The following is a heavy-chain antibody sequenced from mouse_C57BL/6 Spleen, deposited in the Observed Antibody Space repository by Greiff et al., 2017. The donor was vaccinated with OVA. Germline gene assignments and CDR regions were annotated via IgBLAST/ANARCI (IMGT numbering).Heavy chain of an antibody. Sequence: QVQLQQPGAELVRPGSSVKLSCKASGYTFTSYWMHWVKQRPIQGLEWIGNIDPSDSETHYNQKFKDKATLTVDKSSSTAYMQLSSLTSEDSAVDDCARCEAIYGGSYFDVWGTGTTVTVSS. CDR3: ARCEAIYGGSYFDV. CDR1: GYTFTSYW. J-gene: IGHJ1*03. D-gene: IGHD1-1*02. V-gene: IGHV1-52*01. CDR2: IDPSDSET.